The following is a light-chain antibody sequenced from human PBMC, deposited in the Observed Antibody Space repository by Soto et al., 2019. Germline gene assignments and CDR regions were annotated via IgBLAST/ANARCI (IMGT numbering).Light chain of an antibody. J-gene: IGLJ2*01. CDR3: TSYAGSNIPVV. Sequence: QSVLTQPPSASGSPGQSVTISCTGTSSDVGGYNFVSWYQQHPGKAPKLMIYEVTKRPSGVPDRFSGSKSGNTASLIVSGLQAEDEADYYRTSYAGSNIPVVFGGGTQLTVL. CDR2: EVT. V-gene: IGLV2-8*01. CDR1: SSDVGGYNF.